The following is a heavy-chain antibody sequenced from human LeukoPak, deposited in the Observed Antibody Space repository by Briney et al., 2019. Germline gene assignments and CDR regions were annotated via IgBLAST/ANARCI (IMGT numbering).Heavy chain of an antibody. J-gene: IGHJ4*02. V-gene: IGHV3-30*02. CDR1: GFTLTNAW. CDR3: ANSFDSILNPDY. CDR2: IRYDGSNK. D-gene: IGHD3-22*01. Sequence: GGSLRLSCAASGFTLTNAWMNWVHQTPGKGLEWGAFIRYDGSNKYYADSVKGRFTISRDNSKNTLYLQMNSLRAEDTAVYYCANSFDSILNPDYWGQGTLVTVSS.